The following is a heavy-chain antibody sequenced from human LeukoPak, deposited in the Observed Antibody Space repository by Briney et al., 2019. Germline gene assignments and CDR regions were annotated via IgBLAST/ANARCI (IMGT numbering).Heavy chain of an antibody. Sequence: SETLSLTCAVYGGSFSGYYWSWIRQPPGKGLEWIGEINHSGSTNFNPSLKSRVTISVDTSKNQFSLKLSSVTAADTAVYYCASLKREAAAFPYYYYYGMDVWGQGTTVTVSS. CDR3: ASLKREAAAFPYYYYYGMDV. D-gene: IGHD6-13*01. J-gene: IGHJ6*02. V-gene: IGHV4-34*01. CDR2: INHSGST. CDR1: GGSFSGYY.